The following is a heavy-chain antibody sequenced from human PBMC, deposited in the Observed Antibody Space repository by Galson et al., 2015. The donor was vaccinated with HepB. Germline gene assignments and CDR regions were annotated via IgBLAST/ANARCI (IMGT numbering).Heavy chain of an antibody. CDR2: INPNSGGT. CDR3: ARVPHYYDSSGYYRY. J-gene: IGHJ4*02. D-gene: IGHD3-22*01. V-gene: IGHV1-2*06. CDR1: GYTFTGYY. Sequence: SVKVSCKASGYTFTGYYMHWVRQAPGQGLEWMGRINPNSGGTNYAQKFQGRVTMTRDTSISTAYMELSRLRSDDTAVYYCARVPHYYDSSGYYRYWGQGTLVTVSS.